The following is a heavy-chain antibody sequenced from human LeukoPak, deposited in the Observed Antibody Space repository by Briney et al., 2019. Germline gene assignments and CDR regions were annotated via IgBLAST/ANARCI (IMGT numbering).Heavy chain of an antibody. CDR2: LSDDGNKE. V-gene: IGHV3-30-3*01. CDR3: ARVEASNMTIFDY. J-gene: IGHJ4*02. CDR1: GFTFGTYA. Sequence: GGSLRLSCAASGFTFGTYAMHWVRQAPGKGLEWVAVLSDDGNKEYYADSVKGRFTISRDNSKNSLYLQMNSLRAEDTAVYYCARVEASNMTIFDYWGQGTLVTVSS. D-gene: IGHD4/OR15-4a*01.